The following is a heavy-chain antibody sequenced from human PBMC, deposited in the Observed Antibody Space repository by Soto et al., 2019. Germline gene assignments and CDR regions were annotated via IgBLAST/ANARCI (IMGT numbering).Heavy chain of an antibody. CDR2: LYYGGST. CDR1: GGSFSGHY. D-gene: IGHD1-26*01. CDR3: ARQLPVGATSWFDP. V-gene: IGHV4-34*01. J-gene: IGHJ5*02. Sequence: SETLSLTCAVYGGSFSGHYWSWIRQPPGKGLEWIGSLYYGGSTFYNPSLKSRVTISLDTSKNQFSLRLTSVTAADTAIHYCARQLPVGATSWFDPWGQGTLVTVSS.